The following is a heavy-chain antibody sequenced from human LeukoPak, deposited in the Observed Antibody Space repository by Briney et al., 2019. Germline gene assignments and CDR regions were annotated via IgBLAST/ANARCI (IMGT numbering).Heavy chain of an antibody. Sequence: GGSLRLSCAASGFTFSNYGMYWVRQSPGEGLVWVSRNNSDGSDTSYADSVKGRFTTSRDNAKNTLYLQMNSLRVEDTAVYYCARGASGAFDIWGQGTMVTVSS. V-gene: IGHV3-74*01. CDR2: NNSDGSDT. J-gene: IGHJ3*02. CDR1: GFTFSNYG. D-gene: IGHD4/OR15-4a*01. CDR3: ARGASGAFDI.